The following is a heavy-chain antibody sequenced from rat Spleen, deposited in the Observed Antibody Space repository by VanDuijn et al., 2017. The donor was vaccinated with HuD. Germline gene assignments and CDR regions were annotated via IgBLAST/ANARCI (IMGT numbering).Heavy chain of an antibody. CDR3: ARGGWGSRDVMDA. V-gene: IGHV2-30*01. D-gene: IGHD1-12*02. J-gene: IGHJ4*01. CDR1: GFSLTNFH. CDR2: IWGDGST. Sequence: QVQLRESGPGLVQPSQTLSLTCTVSGFSLTNFHVHWVRQPPGKGLEWMGGIWGDGSTKYNSALKSRLSISRDTSKSQVFLQMNSLQTEDIATYYCARGGWGSRDVMDAWGQGASVTVSS.